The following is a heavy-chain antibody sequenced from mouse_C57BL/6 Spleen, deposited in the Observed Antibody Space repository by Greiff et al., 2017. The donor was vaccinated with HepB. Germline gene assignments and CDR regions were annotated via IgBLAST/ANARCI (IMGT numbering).Heavy chain of an antibody. CDR3: ARDGSEFAY. CDR2: IRNKANGYTT. J-gene: IGHJ3*01. D-gene: IGHD1-1*01. V-gene: IGHV7-3*01. Sequence: EVHLVESGGGLVQPGGSLSLSCAASGFTFTDYYMSWVRQPPGKALEWLGFIRNKANGYTTEYSASVKGRFTISRDNSQSILYLQMNALRAEDSATYYCARDGSEFAYWGQGTLVTVSA. CDR1: GFTFTDYY.